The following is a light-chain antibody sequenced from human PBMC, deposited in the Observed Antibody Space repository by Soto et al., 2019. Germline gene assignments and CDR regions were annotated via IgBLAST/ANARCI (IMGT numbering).Light chain of an antibody. CDR1: SSDVGGYNY. V-gene: IGLV2-23*01. CDR3: CSYAGRSTI. CDR2: EGT. J-gene: IGLJ2*01. Sequence: QSALTQPASVSGSPGQSITISCTGTSSDVGGYNYVSWYQQHPGKAPKLMIYEGTKRPSGVSDRFSGTKSANTASLTISGLQAEDEADYYCCSYAGRSTIFGGGTKLTVL.